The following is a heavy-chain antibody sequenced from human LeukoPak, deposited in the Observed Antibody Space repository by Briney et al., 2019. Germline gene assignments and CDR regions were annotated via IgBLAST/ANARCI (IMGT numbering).Heavy chain of an antibody. V-gene: IGHV4-39*07. D-gene: IGHD5-24*01. J-gene: IGHJ6*03. CDR1: GFTLRSYG. CDR3: ARVIGEMATILYYYYYYMDV. CDR2: IYYSGST. Sequence: TLRLSCAASGFTLRSYGMNWVRQAPGKGLEWIGSIYYSGSTYYNPSLMSRVTISVDTSKNQFSLKLSSVTAADTAVYYCARVIGEMATILYYYYYYMDVWGKGTTVTVSS.